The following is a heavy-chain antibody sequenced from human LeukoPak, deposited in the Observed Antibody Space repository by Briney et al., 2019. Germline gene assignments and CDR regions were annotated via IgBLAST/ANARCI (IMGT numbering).Heavy chain of an antibody. J-gene: IGHJ4*02. V-gene: IGHV4-34*01. Sequence: PSETLSLTCAVYGGSFSGYYWIWIRQPPGKGLEWIGEINHSGSTNYNPSLKSRVTISVDTSKNQFSLKLSSVTAADTAVYYCARGNDSSGYYVDYWGQGTLVTVSS. CDR2: INHSGST. CDR3: ARGNDSSGYYVDY. D-gene: IGHD3-22*01. CDR1: GGSFSGYY.